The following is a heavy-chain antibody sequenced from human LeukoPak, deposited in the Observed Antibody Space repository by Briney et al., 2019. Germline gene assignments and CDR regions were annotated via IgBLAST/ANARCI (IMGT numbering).Heavy chain of an antibody. CDR2: VSGTSEYI. D-gene: IGHD6-19*01. CDR3: ARWYSSGWYSDY. V-gene: IGHV3-21*06. CDR1: GFSFSTYS. J-gene: IGHJ4*02. Sequence: PGGSLRLSCAAFGFSFSTYSMIWVRQAPGKGLEWVSSVSGTSEYIYYADSVRGRFTISRDNAKNTVYLQMNSLRAEDTAVYYCARWYSSGWYSDYWGQGTLVTVSS.